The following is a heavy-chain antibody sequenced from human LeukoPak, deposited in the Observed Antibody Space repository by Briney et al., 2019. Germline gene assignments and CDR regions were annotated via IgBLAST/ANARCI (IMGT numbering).Heavy chain of an antibody. Sequence: SETLSLTCTVSGGSISSSSYYWGWIRQPPGKGLEWIGSIYYSGSTYYNPSLKSRVTISVGTSKNQFSLKLSSVTAADTAVYYCDQQLVPDDAFDIWGQGTMVTVSS. D-gene: IGHD6-13*01. J-gene: IGHJ3*02. CDR2: IYYSGST. V-gene: IGHV4-39*01. CDR3: DQQLVPDDAFDI. CDR1: GGSISSSSYY.